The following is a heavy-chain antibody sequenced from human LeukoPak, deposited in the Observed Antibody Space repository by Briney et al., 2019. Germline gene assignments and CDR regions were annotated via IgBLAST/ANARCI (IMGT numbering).Heavy chain of an antibody. J-gene: IGHJ4*02. CDR3: ARQLYGSDY. V-gene: IGHV4-34*01. Sequence: PSETLSLTCDVSGVSFSTYYWSWVRQSPEKGREWIGEVNHSGYTKYNPSLKGRVTISVDLSENQFSLKLSSVTAADTSVYYCARQLYGSDYWGQGTLVTVSS. D-gene: IGHD4-17*01. CDR2: VNHSGYT. CDR1: GVSFSTYY.